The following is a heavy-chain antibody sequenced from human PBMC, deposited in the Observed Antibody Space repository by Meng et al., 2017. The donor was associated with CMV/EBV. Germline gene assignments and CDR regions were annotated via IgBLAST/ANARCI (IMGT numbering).Heavy chain of an antibody. CDR3: AKPRNLAFDIVVVPAAIFFDY. CDR2: ISYDGSNK. V-gene: IGHV3-30*04. CDR1: GFTFSSYA. Sequence: AGSLRLSCAASGFTFSSYAMHWVRQAPGKGLEWVAVISYDGSNKYYADSVKGRFTISRDNSKNTLYLQMNSLRAEDTAVYYCAKPRNLAFDIVVVPAAIFFDYWGQGTLVTVSS. J-gene: IGHJ4*02. D-gene: IGHD2-2*01.